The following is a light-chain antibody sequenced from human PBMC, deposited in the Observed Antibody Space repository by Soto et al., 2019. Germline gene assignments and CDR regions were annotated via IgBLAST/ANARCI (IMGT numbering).Light chain of an antibody. V-gene: IGLV2-14*01. J-gene: IGLJ3*02. CDR1: SSDIGRYDY. CDR3: CSYTSRSAPWV. CDR2: EVN. Sequence: QSVLTQPASVSGSLGQSITISCTGTSSDIGRYDYVSWYQQHPHKAPILIIYEVNNRPSGVSNRLSGSKSGNTASLTISGLQPEDEADYYCCSYTSRSAPWVFGGGTKLTVL.